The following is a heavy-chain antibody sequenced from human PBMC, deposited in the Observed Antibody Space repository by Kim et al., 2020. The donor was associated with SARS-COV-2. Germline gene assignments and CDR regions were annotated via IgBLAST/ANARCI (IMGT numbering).Heavy chain of an antibody. D-gene: IGHD3-10*01. V-gene: IGHV3-21*01. CDR2: ISSSSSYI. Sequence: GGSLRLSCAASGFTFSSYSMNWVRQAPGKGLEWVSSISSSSSYIYYADSVKGRFTISRDNAENSLYLQMNSLRAEDTAVYYCASYPYGSGSYIDYWGQGTLVTVSS. CDR3: ASYPYGSGSYIDY. CDR1: GFTFSSYS. J-gene: IGHJ4*02.